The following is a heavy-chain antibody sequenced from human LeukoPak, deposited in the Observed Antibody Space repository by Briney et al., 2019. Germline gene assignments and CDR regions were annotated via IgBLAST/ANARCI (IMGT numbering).Heavy chain of an antibody. Sequence: PSQTLSLTCTVSGGSISSGSYYWSWIRQPPGKGLEWIGYIYYSGSTNYNPSLKSRVTISVDTSKNQFSLKLSSVTAADTAVYYCARNRGLRDYYYMDVWGKGTTVTVSS. CDR3: ARNRGLRDYYYMDV. D-gene: IGHD4-17*01. V-gene: IGHV4-61*01. CDR1: GGSISSGSYY. J-gene: IGHJ6*03. CDR2: IYYSGST.